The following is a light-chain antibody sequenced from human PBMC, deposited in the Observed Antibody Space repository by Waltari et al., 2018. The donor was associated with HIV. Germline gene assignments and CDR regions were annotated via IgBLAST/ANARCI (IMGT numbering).Light chain of an antibody. CDR1: PSDFGRYDS. V-gene: IGLV2-14*03. CDR2: EVT. CDR3: STHTTNDTLI. Sequence: QSALTQPASVSGSPGQSVTISCTDSPSDFGRYDSVSWYQQHPDNVPKVIVYEVTSRPSGIPHRFSGSRSGNTASLTISGLQTEDEAVYYCSTHTTNDTLIFGGGTKLTVL. J-gene: IGLJ2*01.